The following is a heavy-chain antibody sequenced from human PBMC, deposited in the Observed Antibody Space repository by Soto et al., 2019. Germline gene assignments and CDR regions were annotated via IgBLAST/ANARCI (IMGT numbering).Heavy chain of an antibody. J-gene: IGHJ4*02. V-gene: IGHV3-30*03. Sequence: QVQLVESGGGVVQPGRSLRLSCAASGFILNSYGMHWIRQAPGKGLEWVAVISYDGSNIFYADSVKGRFTISRDNSNNTQYLQMNSLRGDDTAVYYCARGVRGVATIAIGFYLDYWGQGTLVTTSS. D-gene: IGHD5-12*01. CDR2: ISYDGSNI. CDR3: ARGVRGVATIAIGFYLDY. CDR1: GFILNSYG.